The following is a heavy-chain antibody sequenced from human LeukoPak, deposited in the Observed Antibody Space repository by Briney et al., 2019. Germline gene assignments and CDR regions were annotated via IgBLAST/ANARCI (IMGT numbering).Heavy chain of an antibody. CDR1: GFTFSSYS. Sequence: GGSLRLSCAASGFTFSSYSMNRVRQAPGKGLEWVSSISSSSSYIYYADSVKGRFTISRDNAKNSLYLQMNSLRAEDTAVYYCARREEMGAFDIWGQGTMVTVSS. J-gene: IGHJ3*02. CDR2: ISSSSSYI. V-gene: IGHV3-21*01. CDR3: ARREEMGAFDI. D-gene: IGHD5-24*01.